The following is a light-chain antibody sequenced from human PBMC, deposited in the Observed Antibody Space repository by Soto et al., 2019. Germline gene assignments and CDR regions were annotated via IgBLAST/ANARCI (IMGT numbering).Light chain of an antibody. CDR2: GAS. V-gene: IGKV3-20*01. CDR1: QSVSSRL. J-gene: IGKJ2*01. CDR3: QQHGSSPYT. Sequence: EIVLTQSPGTLSLSPGERATLSCRASQSVSSRLLAWYQHKPGQAPRLLMYGASNRATGIPDRFSGTGSGTDFTLTISRLEPEDFAVYYCQQHGSSPYTFGLGTKLEIK.